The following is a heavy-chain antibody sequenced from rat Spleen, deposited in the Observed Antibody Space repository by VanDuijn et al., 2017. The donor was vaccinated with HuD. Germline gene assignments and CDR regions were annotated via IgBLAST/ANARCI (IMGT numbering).Heavy chain of an antibody. J-gene: IGHJ3*01. CDR3: TRGGSAEGVWDWFAY. Sequence: QVQLKESGPGLVQPSQTLSLTCTVSGFSLTSYHVSWVRQPPGKGLEWMGVIWTGGTTAYNSLLKSRLSISRDTSKNQVFLKMNSLQTDDTGTYYCTRGGSAEGVWDWFAYWGQGTLVTVSS. D-gene: IGHD1-11*01. V-gene: IGHV2-43*01. CDR1: GFSLTSYH. CDR2: IWTGGTT.